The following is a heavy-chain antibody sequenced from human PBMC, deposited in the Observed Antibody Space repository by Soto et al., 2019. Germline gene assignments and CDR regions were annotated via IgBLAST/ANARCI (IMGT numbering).Heavy chain of an antibody. D-gene: IGHD6-19*01. V-gene: IGHV3-43*01. Sequence: LRLSCAASGFTFYDYTMHWVRQAPGKGLEWVSLISWDGGSTYYADSVKGRFTISRDNSKNSLYLQMNSLRTEDTALYYCAKVDIAVAPWGMDVWGQGTTVTVSS. CDR2: ISWDGGST. CDR3: AKVDIAVAPWGMDV. J-gene: IGHJ6*02. CDR1: GFTFYDYT.